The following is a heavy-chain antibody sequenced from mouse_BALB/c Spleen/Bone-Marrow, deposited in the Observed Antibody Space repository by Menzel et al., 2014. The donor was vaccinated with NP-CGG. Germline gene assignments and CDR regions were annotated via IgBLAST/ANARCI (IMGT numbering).Heavy chain of an antibody. D-gene: IGHD2-14*01. CDR3: ASDRDEALMDY. CDR1: GYTFTSYN. V-gene: IGHV1-12*01. CDR2: IYPGNGDT. Sequence: QVQLQQSGAELVKPGASVKMSCKASGYTFTSYNMHWVKQTPGQGLEWIGAIYPGNGDTSYNQKFKGKATLTADKSSSTAYMQLSSLTSEDSAVYYCASDRDEALMDYWGQGTSVTVSS. J-gene: IGHJ4*01.